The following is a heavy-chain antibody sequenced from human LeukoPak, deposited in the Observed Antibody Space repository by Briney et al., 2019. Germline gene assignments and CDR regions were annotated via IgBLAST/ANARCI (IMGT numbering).Heavy chain of an antibody. CDR2: IIPIFGTA. Sequence: SVKVSCKASGGTFSSYAISWVRQAPGQGLEWMGGIIPIFGTANYAQKFQGRVTITADESTSTAYMELSSLRSADTAVYYCARSTVTTYQNWYFDLWAVAPWSLSPQ. D-gene: IGHD4-11*01. CDR3: ARSTVTTYQNWYFDL. CDR1: GGTFSSYA. J-gene: IGHJ2*01. V-gene: IGHV1-69*01.